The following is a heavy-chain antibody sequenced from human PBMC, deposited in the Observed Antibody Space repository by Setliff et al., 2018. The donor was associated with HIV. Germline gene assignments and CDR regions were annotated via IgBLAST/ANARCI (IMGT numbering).Heavy chain of an antibody. V-gene: IGHV3-23*01. CDR3: AKGAAALSAEYFQH. CDR1: GFTFSSYA. D-gene: IGHD6-13*01. Sequence: GESLKISCAASGFTFSSYAMSWVRQAPGKGLEWVSAISGSGGSTYYADSVKGRFTISRDNSKNTLYLQMNSLRAEDTAVYYCAKGAAALSAEYFQHWGQGTLVTVSS. CDR2: ISGSGGST. J-gene: IGHJ1*01.